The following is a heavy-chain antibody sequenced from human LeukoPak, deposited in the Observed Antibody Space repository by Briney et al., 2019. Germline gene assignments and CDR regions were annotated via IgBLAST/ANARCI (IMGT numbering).Heavy chain of an antibody. Sequence: GGSLRLSCAASGFTFSSYSMNWVRQAPGKGLEWVSGISWNSGSIGYADSVKGRFTISRDNAKNSLYLQMNSLRAEDTALYYCAKDGDDDYGDYADAFDIWGQGTMVTVSS. J-gene: IGHJ3*02. D-gene: IGHD4-17*01. CDR3: AKDGDDDYGDYADAFDI. CDR1: GFTFSSYS. V-gene: IGHV3-9*01. CDR2: ISWNSGSI.